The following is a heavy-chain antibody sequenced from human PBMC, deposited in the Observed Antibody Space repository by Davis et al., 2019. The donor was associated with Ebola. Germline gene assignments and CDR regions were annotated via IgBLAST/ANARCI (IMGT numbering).Heavy chain of an antibody. J-gene: IGHJ4*02. CDR2: IFPGDSDT. CDR3: ARGTDGYNPGGYFDS. CDR1: GYSFTSYW. V-gene: IGHV5-51*01. Sequence: GESLKTSCKGSGYSFTSYWIVWVRQLPGKGLECMGIIFPGDSDTRYSPSFQGQVTIPADKSITTAYLQWSSLKASDTAMYYCARGTDGYNPGGYFDSWGQGTLVTVSS. D-gene: IGHD5-24*01.